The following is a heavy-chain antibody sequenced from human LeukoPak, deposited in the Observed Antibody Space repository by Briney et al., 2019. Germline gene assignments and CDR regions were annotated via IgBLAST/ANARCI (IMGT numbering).Heavy chain of an antibody. V-gene: IGHV4-30-2*01. CDR3: GRGGIAAAASGIDY. D-gene: IGHD6-13*01. CDR1: GGSISSGGYS. J-gene: IGHJ4*02. CDR2: IYQNGNT. Sequence: PSETLSLTCAVSGGSISSGGYSWSWIRQPPGKGLEWIGYIYQNGNTYYNPSLKSRVTISVDRSKHQFSLNLSSVTAADTAVYYCGRGGIAAAASGIDYWGQGTLVAVSS.